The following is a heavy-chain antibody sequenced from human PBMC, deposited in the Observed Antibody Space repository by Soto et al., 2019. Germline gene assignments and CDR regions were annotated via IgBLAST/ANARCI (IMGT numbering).Heavy chain of an antibody. J-gene: IGHJ5*02. D-gene: IGHD3-3*01. V-gene: IGHV3-64D*06. CDR1: GFTFSSYA. Sequence: GGSLRLSCSASGFTFSSYAMHWVRQAPGKGLEYVSAISSNGGSTYYADSVKGRFTIPRDNSKNTLYLQMSSLRAEDTAVYYCVKGPLRFLEWLPLENWFDPWGQGTLVTV. CDR3: VKGPLRFLEWLPLENWFDP. CDR2: ISSNGGST.